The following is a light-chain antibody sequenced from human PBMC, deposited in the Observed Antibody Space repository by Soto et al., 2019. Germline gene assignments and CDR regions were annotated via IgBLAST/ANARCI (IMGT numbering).Light chain of an antibody. Sequence: EIMMTQSPDTLSVSPGERATLSCRASQSVNNNVAWYQQKPGQAPRLLMYYASTRATGIPARFSGSGSGTEFTLTITSLQSEDFAFYYCQQCNNWPPITFGQGTRLEIK. CDR2: YAS. J-gene: IGKJ5*01. CDR3: QQCNNWPPIT. CDR1: QSVNNN. V-gene: IGKV3-15*01.